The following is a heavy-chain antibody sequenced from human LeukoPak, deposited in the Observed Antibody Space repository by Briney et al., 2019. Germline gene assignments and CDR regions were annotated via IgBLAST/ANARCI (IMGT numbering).Heavy chain of an antibody. CDR1: GFTFDDYA. V-gene: IGHV3-9*01. Sequence: GGSLRLSCAASGFTFDDYAMHWVRQAPGKGLEWVSGISWNSGSIGYADPVKGRFTISRDNAKNSLYLQMNSLRAEDTALYYCAKAGGPDYYYGMDVWGQGTTVTVSS. CDR3: AKAGGPDYYYGMDV. D-gene: IGHD3-10*01. J-gene: IGHJ6*02. CDR2: ISWNSGSI.